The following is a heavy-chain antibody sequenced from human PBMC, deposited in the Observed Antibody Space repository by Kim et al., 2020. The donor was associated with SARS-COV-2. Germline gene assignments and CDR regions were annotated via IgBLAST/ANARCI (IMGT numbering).Heavy chain of an antibody. CDR1: GYSFTSYW. J-gene: IGHJ4*02. D-gene: IGHD3-10*01. V-gene: IGHV5-51*01. CDR2: IYPGDSDT. CDR3: ARWVGNYYGSGRNPYYFDY. Sequence: GESLKISCKGSGYSFTSYWIGWVRQMPGKGLEWMGIIYPGDSDTRYSPSFQGQVTIPADKSISTAYLQWSSLKASDTAMYYCARWVGNYYGSGRNPYYFDYWGQGTLVTVSS.